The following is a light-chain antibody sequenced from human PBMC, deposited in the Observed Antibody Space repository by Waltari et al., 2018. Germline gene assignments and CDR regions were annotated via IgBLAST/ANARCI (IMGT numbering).Light chain of an antibody. CDR3: QQYNSYSLLT. V-gene: IGKV1-5*03. CDR1: QSISNG. J-gene: IGKJ4*01. CDR2: KAS. Sequence: CRASQSISNGLAWSQHKPGKAPKLLIYKASTLASGVPSRCSGSVSGTDFSLTISSLQPDDFATYYCQQYNSYSLLTFGGGTKVEIK.